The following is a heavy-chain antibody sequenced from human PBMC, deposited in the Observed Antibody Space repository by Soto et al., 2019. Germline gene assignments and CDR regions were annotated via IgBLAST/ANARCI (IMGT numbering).Heavy chain of an antibody. J-gene: IGHJ4*02. CDR1: GGTFSSYT. V-gene: IGHV1-69*04. CDR3: ARDPSDSGSSGY. D-gene: IGHD1-26*01. Sequence: ASVKVSCKASGGTFSSYTISWVRQAPGQGLEWMGRIIPILGIANYAQKFQGRVTITADKSTSTAYMELSSLRSEDTAVYYCARDPSDSGSSGYWGQGTLVTVSS. CDR2: IIPILGIA.